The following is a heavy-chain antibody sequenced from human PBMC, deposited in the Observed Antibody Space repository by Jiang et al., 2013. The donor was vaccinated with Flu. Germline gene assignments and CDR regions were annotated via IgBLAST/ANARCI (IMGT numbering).Heavy chain of an antibody. CDR1: GYSFTSYW. CDR3: ARHGHPYCSGGSCYWDDAFDI. J-gene: IGHJ3*02. V-gene: IGHV5-51*01. Sequence: GAEVKKPGESLKISCKGSGYSFTSYWIGWVRQMPGKGLEWMGIIYPGDSDTRYSPSFQGQVTISADKSISTAYLQWSSLKASDTAMYYCARHGHPYCSGGSCYWDDAFDIWGQGTMVTVSS. D-gene: IGHD2-15*01. CDR2: IYPGDSDT.